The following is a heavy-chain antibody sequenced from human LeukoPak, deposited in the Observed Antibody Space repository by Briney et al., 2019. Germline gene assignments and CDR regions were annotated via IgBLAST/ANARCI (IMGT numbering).Heavy chain of an antibody. CDR2: IYYSGST. J-gene: IGHJ3*01. D-gene: IGHD3-3*01. Sequence: SETLSLTCTVSGGSISSSSYYWSWIRQPPGKGLEWIGYIYYSGSTNYNPSLKSRVTISVDTSKNQFSLKLSSVTAADTAVYYRARSVYYDFWSGYYTETHAGAFDVWGQGTMVTVSS. V-gene: IGHV4-61*01. CDR1: GGSISSSSYY. CDR3: ARSVYYDFWSGYYTETHAGAFDV.